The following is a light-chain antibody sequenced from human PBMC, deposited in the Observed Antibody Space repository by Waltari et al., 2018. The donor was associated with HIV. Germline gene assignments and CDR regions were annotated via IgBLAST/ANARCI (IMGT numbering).Light chain of an antibody. Sequence: QSALTQPASVSGSPGQSITLSCTGISSDAGVSWYQQLPGKAPKLMLYDVIKRAAGVPYRFSGSKSGNTASLTISGLQAEDEGDYYCTSPWVFGGGTKVTVL. J-gene: IGLJ3*02. CDR2: DVI. V-gene: IGLV2-14*03. CDR1: SSDAG. CDR3: TSPWV.